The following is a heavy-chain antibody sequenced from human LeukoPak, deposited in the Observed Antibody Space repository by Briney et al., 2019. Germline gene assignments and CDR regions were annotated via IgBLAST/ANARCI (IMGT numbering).Heavy chain of an antibody. CDR3: ARGLWFGELSNP. CDR2: IYYSGST. J-gene: IGHJ5*02. CDR1: GGSISSGGYY. Sequence: SETLSLTCTVSGGSISSGGYYWSWIRQHPGKGLEWIGYIYYSGSTYYNPSLKSRVTISVDTSKNQFSLKLSSVTAADTAVYYCARGLWFGELSNPWGQGTLVTVSS. V-gene: IGHV4-31*03. D-gene: IGHD3-10*01.